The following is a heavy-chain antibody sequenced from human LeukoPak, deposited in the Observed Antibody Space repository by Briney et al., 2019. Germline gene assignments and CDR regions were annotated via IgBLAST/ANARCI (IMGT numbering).Heavy chain of an antibody. CDR2: INPNSGGT. J-gene: IGHJ5*02. D-gene: IGHD2-15*01. CDR3: ARDRRVVVAATQENWFDP. V-gene: IGHV1-2*06. Sequence: ASVKVSCKASGYTFTGYYMHWVRQAPGQGLEWMGRINPNSGGTNYAQKFQGRVTMTRDTSISTAYMELSRLRSDDTAVYYCARDRRVVVAATQENWFDPWGQGILSPSPQ. CDR1: GYTFTGYY.